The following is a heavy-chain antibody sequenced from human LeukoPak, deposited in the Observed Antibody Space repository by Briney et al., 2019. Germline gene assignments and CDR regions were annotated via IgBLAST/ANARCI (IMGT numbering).Heavy chain of an antibody. J-gene: IGHJ5*02. CDR2: ISGSGGST. V-gene: IGHV3-23*01. CDR3: AKPAPTTVTTWGWFDP. CDR1: GFTFSSYA. Sequence: GGSLGLSCAASGFTFSSYAMSWVRQAPGKGLEWVSAISGSGGSTYYADSVKGRFTISRDNSKNTLYLQMNSLRAEDTAVYYCAKPAPTTVTTWGWFDPWGQGTLVTVSS. D-gene: IGHD4-17*01.